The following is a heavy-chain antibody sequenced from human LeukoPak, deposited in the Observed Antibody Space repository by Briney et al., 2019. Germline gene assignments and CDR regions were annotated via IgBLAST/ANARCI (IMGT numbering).Heavy chain of an antibody. CDR3: ARGPDNHSYSSSEGY. Sequence: PGGSLRLSCAASGFTVSSNYMSWVRQAPGKGLEWVSVIYSGGSTYYADSVKGRFTISRDNSKNTLYLQMNSLRAEDTAVYYCARGPDNHSYSSSEGYWGQGTLVTVSS. V-gene: IGHV3-66*01. J-gene: IGHJ4*02. D-gene: IGHD6-6*01. CDR1: GFTVSSNY. CDR2: IYSGGST.